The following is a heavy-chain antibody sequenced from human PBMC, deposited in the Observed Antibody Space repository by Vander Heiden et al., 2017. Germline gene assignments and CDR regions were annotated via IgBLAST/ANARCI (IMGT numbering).Heavy chain of an antibody. CDR3: ARVARFAGSYYNYFDT. D-gene: IGHD1-26*01. CDR2: MDPKTGET. J-gene: IGHJ4*02. CDR1: GYTCTTYA. Sequence: QGQVVQSGAEVKKPGATVRVSCKAAGYTCTTYAINWVRQASVQGLEWMGWMDPKTGETGYAQRFQGRVTMTRNISRSTAYMELSGLRSEDTAVYFCARVARFAGSYYNYFDTWGQGSLVTVSS. V-gene: IGHV1-8*01.